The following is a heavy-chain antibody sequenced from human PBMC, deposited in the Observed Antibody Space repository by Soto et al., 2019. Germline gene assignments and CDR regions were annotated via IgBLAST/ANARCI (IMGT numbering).Heavy chain of an antibody. V-gene: IGHV3-7*01. Sequence: EVQLVESGGGLVQPGGSLRLSCAASGFTFSSYWMSWVRQAPGKGLEWVANIKQDGSEKYYVDSVKGRFTISRDNAKNSLYVQMNSLRADDTAVDYCARSIAARLNWFDPWGQGPLVTVSS. CDR3: ARSIAARLNWFDP. CDR1: GFTFSSYW. J-gene: IGHJ5*02. CDR2: IKQDGSEK. D-gene: IGHD6-6*01.